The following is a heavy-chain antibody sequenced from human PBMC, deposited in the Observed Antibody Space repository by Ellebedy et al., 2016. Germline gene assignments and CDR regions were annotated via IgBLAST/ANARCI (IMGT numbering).Heavy chain of an antibody. CDR2: IYYSGST. Sequence: SETLSLXXTVSGGSISTGGYYWSWIRQHPGKGLEWIGYIYYSGSTYYNPSHKSRVIISVDVSKNQFSLKLSSVTAADTAVYYCARDRIILWFGESSTGYGMDVWGQGTTVTVSS. CDR1: GGSISTGGYY. V-gene: IGHV4-31*03. D-gene: IGHD3-10*01. CDR3: ARDRIILWFGESSTGYGMDV. J-gene: IGHJ6*02.